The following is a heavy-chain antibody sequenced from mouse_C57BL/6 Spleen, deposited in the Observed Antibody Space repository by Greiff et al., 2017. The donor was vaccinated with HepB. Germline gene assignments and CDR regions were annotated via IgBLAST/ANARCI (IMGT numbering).Heavy chain of an antibody. Sequence: VQLKQSGPELVKPGASVKMSCKASGYTFTDYNMHWVKQSHGKSLEWIGYINPNNGGTSYNQKFKGKATLTVNKSSSTAYMELRSLTSEDSAVYYCAREGDYGWYFDVWGTGTTVTVSS. D-gene: IGHD2-4*01. V-gene: IGHV1-22*01. J-gene: IGHJ1*03. CDR1: GYTFTDYN. CDR3: AREGDYGWYFDV. CDR2: INPNNGGT.